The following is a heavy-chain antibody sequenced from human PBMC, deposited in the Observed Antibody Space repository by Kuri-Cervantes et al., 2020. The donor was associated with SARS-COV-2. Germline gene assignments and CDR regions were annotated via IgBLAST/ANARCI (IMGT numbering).Heavy chain of an antibody. V-gene: IGHV3-9*03. CDR1: GFTFDDYA. D-gene: IGHD3-22*01. CDR2: ISWNSGSI. J-gene: IGHJ4*02. CDR3: AKGAPYYYDSSGYYLFDY. Sequence: GGSLRLSCAASGFTFDDYAMHWVRQAPGKGLEWVSGISWNSGSIGYADSVKGRFTISRDNAKNSLYLQMNSLRAEDMALYYCAKGAPYYYDSSGYYLFDYWGQGTLVTVSS.